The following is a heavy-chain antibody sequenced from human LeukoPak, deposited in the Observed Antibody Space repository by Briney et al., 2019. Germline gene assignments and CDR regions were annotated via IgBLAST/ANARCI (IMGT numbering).Heavy chain of an antibody. Sequence: GGSLRLSCAASGFAFNSHAMSWVRQTPGEGLESVPSISADGSNTHYADSVKGRFTISRDNSKNTLYLQMNSLRADDTAVYFCAYLDSSGYYYGRLRYWGQGTPVTVSS. CDR1: GFAFNSHA. V-gene: IGHV3-23*01. J-gene: IGHJ4*02. CDR2: ISADGSNT. CDR3: AYLDSSGYYYGRLRY. D-gene: IGHD3-22*01.